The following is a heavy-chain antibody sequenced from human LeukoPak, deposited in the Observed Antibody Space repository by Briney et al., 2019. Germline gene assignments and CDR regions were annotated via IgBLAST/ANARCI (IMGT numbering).Heavy chain of an antibody. CDR1: GYTFTTSG. CDR2: ISSYNGDT. V-gene: IGHV1-18*04. J-gene: IGHJ6*04. Sequence: ASVKLCCTASGYTFTTSGISWVRQAPGQGLEWMGWISSYNGDTNYAQKIQGRVTMTTDTSTSTAYMELRSLRSDDTAVYYCARFTTRWFGELLYYYYGMDVWGKGTTVTVSS. D-gene: IGHD3-10*01. CDR3: ARFTTRWFGELLYYYYGMDV.